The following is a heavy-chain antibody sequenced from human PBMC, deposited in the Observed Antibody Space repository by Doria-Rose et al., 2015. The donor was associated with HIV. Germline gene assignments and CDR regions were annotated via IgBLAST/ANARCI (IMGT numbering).Heavy chain of an antibody. CDR2: INVDHGNT. D-gene: IGHD2-2*01. J-gene: IGHJ4*02. CDR1: GYTFTRYA. V-gene: IGHV1-3*01. CDR3: AKDRVRVVQAATTLDF. Sequence: QVQLVQSGAEVKKPGASVRVSCKASGYTFTRYAMHWVRQAPGQRPEWLGWINVDHGNTEYSQIFQSRLTITRDTSASTAYMELSSLTSDDTAVYYCAKDRVRVVQAATTLDFWGQGTLVTVSS.